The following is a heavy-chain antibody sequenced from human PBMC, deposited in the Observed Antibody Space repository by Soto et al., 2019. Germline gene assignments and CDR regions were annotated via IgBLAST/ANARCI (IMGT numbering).Heavy chain of an antibody. V-gene: IGHV4-31*03. Sequence: QVQLQESGPGLVKPSQTLSLTCPVSGASISSRGFYWTWIRQLPGKGLVWIGYISYSGSTNYSPSLKSRLNISIDTSDNHFSLKLTSVTAADTAVYYCARQSTVTGNYYFDSWGQGTLVTVAT. CDR3: ARQSTVTGNYYFDS. CDR2: ISYSGST. CDR1: GASISSRGFY. J-gene: IGHJ4*02. D-gene: IGHD4-17*01.